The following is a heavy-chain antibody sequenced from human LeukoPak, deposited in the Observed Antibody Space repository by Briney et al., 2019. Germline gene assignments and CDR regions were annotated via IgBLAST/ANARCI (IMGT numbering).Heavy chain of an antibody. Sequence: ASVKVSCKASGYTFTSYGISWVRQAPGQGLEWMGWINPNSGGTNYAQKFQGRVTMTRDTSISTAYMELSRLRSDDTAVYYCARFWVAAAGTFDPWGQGTLVTVSS. CDR3: ARFWVAAAGTFDP. V-gene: IGHV1-2*02. CDR2: INPNSGGT. J-gene: IGHJ5*02. CDR1: GYTFTSYG. D-gene: IGHD6-13*01.